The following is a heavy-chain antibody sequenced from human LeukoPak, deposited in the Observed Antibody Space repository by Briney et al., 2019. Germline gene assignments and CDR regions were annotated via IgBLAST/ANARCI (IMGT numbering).Heavy chain of an antibody. CDR1: GGSISSYY. J-gene: IGHJ1*01. Sequence: EALSLTCTVSGGSISSYYWSWVRQAPGKGLEWVSAISGSGGSTYYADSVKGRFTISRDNSKNTLYLQMNSLRAEDTAVYYCAKVRYDSSGYGEYFQHWGQGTLVTVSS. D-gene: IGHD3-22*01. V-gene: IGHV3-23*01. CDR2: ISGSGGST. CDR3: AKVRYDSSGYGEYFQH.